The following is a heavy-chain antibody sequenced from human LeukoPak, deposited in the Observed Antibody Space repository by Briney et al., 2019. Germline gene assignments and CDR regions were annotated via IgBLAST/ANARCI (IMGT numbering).Heavy chain of an antibody. CDR3: STWGYKFLWFGESHFAQD. CDR1: GFTPRSYA. V-gene: IGHV3-23*01. Sequence: GRSLRLSPAASGFTPRSYAMSWVPQAPGKGLEWVSAISGRGGSTYYADSAKVRFPIYRDNSKTTLYLQMNSLRAEDTAVSYCSTWGYKFLWFGESHFAQDWGQGTLVTVSS. CDR2: ISGRGGST. J-gene: IGHJ4*02. D-gene: IGHD3-10*01.